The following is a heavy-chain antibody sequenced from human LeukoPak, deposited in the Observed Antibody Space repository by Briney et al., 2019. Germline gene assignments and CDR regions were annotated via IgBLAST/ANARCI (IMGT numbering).Heavy chain of an antibody. CDR1: GYTFTGYY. CDR3: ARVVVSRGSSWYSAGDY. D-gene: IGHD6-13*01. Sequence: ASVKVSCKASGYTFTGYYMHWVRQAPGQGLEWMGWINPNSGGTNYAQKFQGRVTMTRDTSISTAYMELSRLRSDDTAVYYCARVVVSRGSSWYSAGDYWGQGTLVTVSS. V-gene: IGHV1-2*02. CDR2: INPNSGGT. J-gene: IGHJ4*02.